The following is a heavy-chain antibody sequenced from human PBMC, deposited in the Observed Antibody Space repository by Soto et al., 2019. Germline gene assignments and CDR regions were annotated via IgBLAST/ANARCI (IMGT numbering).Heavy chain of an antibody. J-gene: IGHJ4*01. V-gene: IGHV1-69*13. CDR3: AVDSSGPPPFYFLDY. Sequence: SVKVSCTASGGTFSSYAISWVRQAPGQGLEWMGGIIPIFGTANYAQKFQGRVTITADESTSTAYMELSSLRSEDTAVYYCAVDSSGPPPFYFLDYWGHGTLVTVSS. D-gene: IGHD3-22*01. CDR1: GGTFSSYA. CDR2: IIPIFGTA.